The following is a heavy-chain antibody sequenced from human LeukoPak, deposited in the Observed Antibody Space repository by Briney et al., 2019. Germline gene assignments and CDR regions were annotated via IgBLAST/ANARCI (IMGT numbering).Heavy chain of an antibody. CDR3: AXXLPGGNSGRXYXXYXXXDV. D-gene: IGHD4-23*01. V-gene: IGHV1-18*01. CDR2: ISAYNGNT. J-gene: IGHJ6*03. CDR1: GYTFTSYG. Sequence: GASVKVSCKASGYTFTSYGISWVRQAPGQGLEWMGWISAYNGNTNYAQKLQGRVTMTTDTSTSTAYMELRSLRSDDTAVYYCAXXLPGGNSGRXYXXYXXXDVXGKGTTVTVSS.